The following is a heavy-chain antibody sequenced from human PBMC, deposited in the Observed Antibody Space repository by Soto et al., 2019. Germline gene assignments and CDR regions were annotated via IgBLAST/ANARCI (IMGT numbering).Heavy chain of an antibody. CDR3: ARQLRTMWGPERTIFGVVRNWFDP. D-gene: IGHD3-3*01. CDR1: GYSFTSYW. J-gene: IGHJ5*02. CDR2: IYPGDSDT. Sequence: PGESLKISCKGSGYSFTSYWVGWVRQMPGKGLEWMGIIYPGDSDTRYSPSFQGQVTISADKSISTAYLQWSSLKASDTAMYYCARQLRTMWGPERTIFGVVRNWFDPWGQGTLVTVSS. V-gene: IGHV5-51*01.